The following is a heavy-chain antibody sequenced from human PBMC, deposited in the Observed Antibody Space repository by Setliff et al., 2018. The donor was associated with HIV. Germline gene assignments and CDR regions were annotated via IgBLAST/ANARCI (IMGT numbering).Heavy chain of an antibody. D-gene: IGHD1-1*01. CDR1: GYRFTNYW. V-gene: IGHV5-51*01. J-gene: IGHJ3*02. Sequence: GESLKISCKGVGYRFTNYWIGWVRQMPGKGLEWMGIIYPGDSDTKYSPSFQGQVTFSADKTVSTAYLQWSSLKPSDTAMYYCAREIRTIEGGALDIWGQGTLVTVSS. CDR2: IYPGDSDT. CDR3: AREIRTIEGGALDI.